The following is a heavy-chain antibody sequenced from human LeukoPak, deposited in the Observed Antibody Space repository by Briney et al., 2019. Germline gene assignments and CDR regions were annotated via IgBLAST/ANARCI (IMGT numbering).Heavy chain of an antibody. D-gene: IGHD2-21*02. Sequence: PGGSLRLSCAASGFIFISYAMSWVRQAPGKGLEWVSTISGSGGSTYYADSVKGRFTISRDNSKNTVYLQMNGLRVDNMAVYYCAKRLGDPRAFDYWGQGTLVTVSS. CDR2: ISGSGGST. CDR3: AKRLGDPRAFDY. J-gene: IGHJ4*02. CDR1: GFIFISYA. V-gene: IGHV3-23*01.